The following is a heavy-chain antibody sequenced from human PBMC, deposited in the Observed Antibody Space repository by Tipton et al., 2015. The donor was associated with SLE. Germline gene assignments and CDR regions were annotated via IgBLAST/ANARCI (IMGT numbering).Heavy chain of an antibody. CDR3: ARPLRVAVARGAFDT. Sequence: QLVQSGAEVKKPGESLKISCKGSGYSFTSYWISWVRQMPGKGLEWMGRIDPSDSFTNYSPSFQGQVTISADKSISTAYLQWSSLKASDTAMYYCARPLRVAVARGAFDTWGQGTMVTVSS. CDR1: GYSFTSYW. D-gene: IGHD6-19*01. CDR2: IDPSDSFT. V-gene: IGHV5-10-1*04. J-gene: IGHJ3*02.